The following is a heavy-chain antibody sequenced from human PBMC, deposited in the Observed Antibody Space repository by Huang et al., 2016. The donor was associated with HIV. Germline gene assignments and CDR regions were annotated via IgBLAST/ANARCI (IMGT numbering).Heavy chain of an antibody. D-gene: IGHD3-10*01. Sequence: QLQLQESGPGLVKPSETLSLTCTVSGGSISSSSYYWGWIRQPPGKGLEWFGTIYYSVSTYYNPSLKGRVTISVDTSKNQFSLKLSSVTAADTAVYYCARHERWAMVRGVPQWGFDYWGQGTLVTVSS. CDR3: ARHERWAMVRGVPQWGFDY. V-gene: IGHV4-39*01. CDR1: GGSISSSSYY. J-gene: IGHJ4*02. CDR2: IYYSVST.